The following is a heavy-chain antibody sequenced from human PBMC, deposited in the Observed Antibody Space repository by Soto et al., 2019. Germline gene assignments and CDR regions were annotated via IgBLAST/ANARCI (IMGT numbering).Heavy chain of an antibody. J-gene: IGHJ6*03. V-gene: IGHV5-51*01. CDR1: GYSFAPYW. D-gene: IGHD6-19*01. Sequence: PGESLKISCKGSGYSFAPYWIGWVRQTPGKGLEWMGIIYPGDSDTRYSPSFEGQITISVDKSISTAYLQWNSLKASDTAVYYCARASSGFYYYMDVWGTGTTVTVSS. CDR2: IYPGDSDT. CDR3: ARASSGFYYYMDV.